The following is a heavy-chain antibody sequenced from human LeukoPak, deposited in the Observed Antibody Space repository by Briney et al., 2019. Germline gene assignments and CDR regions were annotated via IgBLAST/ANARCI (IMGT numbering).Heavy chain of an antibody. CDR3: ARDWGWPYYDSSEDNRWFDP. V-gene: IGHV4-61*02. CDR2: IYTSGST. J-gene: IGHJ5*02. Sequence: SETLSLTCTVSGGSISSGSYYWSWIRQPAGKGLEWIGRIYTSGSTNYNPSLKSRVTISVDTSKNQFSLKLSSVTAADTAVYYCARDWGWPYYDSSEDNRWFDPWGQGTLVTVSS. D-gene: IGHD3-22*01. CDR1: GGSISSGSYY.